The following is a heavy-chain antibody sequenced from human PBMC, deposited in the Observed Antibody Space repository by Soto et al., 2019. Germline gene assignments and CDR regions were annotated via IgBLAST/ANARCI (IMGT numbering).Heavy chain of an antibody. CDR3: AIMTTFGLWYKGMDV. V-gene: IGHV4-34*01. J-gene: IGHJ6*02. CDR2: INHSGST. Sequence: ETLSLTCAVYGGSFSGYYWSWIRQPPGKGLEWIGEINHSGSTNYNPSLKSRVTISVDTSKNQFSLKLSSVTAADTAVYYCAIMTTFGLWYKGMDVWGQGTTITVSS. CDR1: GGSFSGYY. D-gene: IGHD3-16*01.